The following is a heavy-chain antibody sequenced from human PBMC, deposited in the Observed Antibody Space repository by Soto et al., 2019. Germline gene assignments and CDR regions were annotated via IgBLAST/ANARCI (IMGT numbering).Heavy chain of an antibody. CDR2: IIPIFGTA. CDR3: ARVASSSWYWFDP. V-gene: IGHV1-69*13. Sequence: GASVKVSCKASGGTFSSYAISWLRQAPGQGLEWMGGIIPIFGTANYAQKFQGRVTITADESTSTAYMELSSLRSEDTAVYYCARVASSSWYWFDPWGQGTLVTVSS. J-gene: IGHJ5*02. D-gene: IGHD6-13*01. CDR1: GGTFSSYA.